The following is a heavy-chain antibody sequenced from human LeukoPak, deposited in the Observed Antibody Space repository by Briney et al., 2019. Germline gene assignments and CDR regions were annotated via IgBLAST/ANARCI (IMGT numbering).Heavy chain of an antibody. D-gene: IGHD1-26*01. CDR3: ARTGYGRDYYGMDV. CDR2: IIPISGTA. Sequence: SVKVSCKASGGTFSSYVISWVRQAPGQGLEWMGGIIPISGTANYAQKFQGRVTITTDESTSTAYMELSSLRPEDTAVYYCARTGYGRDYYGMDVWGQGTTVTVSS. V-gene: IGHV1-69*05. CDR1: GGTFSSYV. J-gene: IGHJ6*02.